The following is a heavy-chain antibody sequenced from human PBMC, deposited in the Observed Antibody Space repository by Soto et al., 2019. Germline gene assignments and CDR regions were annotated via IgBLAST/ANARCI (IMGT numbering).Heavy chain of an antibody. V-gene: IGHV4-31*03. J-gene: IGHJ5*02. CDR1: GGSISSGGYY. CDR2: IFYSGTT. Sequence: QVRLQESGPGLVKPSQTLSLTCTVSGGSISSGGYYWSLIRQHPGKGLEWIGYIFYSGTTYYNPSLKHRVPISVDTSKNQFSLKLSSVTAADTAVYYCARSVDPWGQGTLVTVSS. CDR3: ARSVDP.